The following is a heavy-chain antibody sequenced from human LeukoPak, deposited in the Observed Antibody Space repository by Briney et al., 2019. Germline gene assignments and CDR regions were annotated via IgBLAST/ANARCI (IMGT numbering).Heavy chain of an antibody. V-gene: IGHV1-8*01. CDR3: ARFSPDENHGDYAFDY. CDR2: MNPNSGNS. D-gene: IGHD4-17*01. J-gene: IGHJ4*02. Sequence: ASVKVSCKASGYTFTNYDIDWVRQTTGQGLEWIGWMNPNSGNSGYAQELRGRVTMTRDTSISTAYMELSSLTSEDTALYYCARFSPDENHGDYAFDYWGQGTLVTVSS. CDR1: GYTFTNYD.